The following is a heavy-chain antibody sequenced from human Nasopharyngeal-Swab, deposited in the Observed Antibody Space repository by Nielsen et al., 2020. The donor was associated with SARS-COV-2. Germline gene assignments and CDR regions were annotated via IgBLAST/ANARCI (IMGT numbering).Heavy chain of an antibody. J-gene: IGHJ4*02. Sequence: GESLKISCAASGFTVSSNYMSWVRQAPGKGLEWVAVISYDGSNTYYADSVKGRFTISRDNSKNTLYVQMNSLRAEDTAVYYCARGGFRSTIVVPAALSGYWGQGTLVTVSS. D-gene: IGHD2-2*01. V-gene: IGHV3-30-3*01. CDR2: ISYDGSNT. CDR1: GFTVSSNY. CDR3: ARGGFRSTIVVPAALSGY.